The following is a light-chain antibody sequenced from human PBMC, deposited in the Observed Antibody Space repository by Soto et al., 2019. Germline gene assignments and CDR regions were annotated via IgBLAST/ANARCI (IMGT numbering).Light chain of an antibody. V-gene: IGLV2-14*03. J-gene: IGLJ2*01. Sequence: QSALTQPASVSGSPGQSFTISCTGTSSDVGGYKYVSWYQQHPGKAPKLMIYDVTTRPSGVSYRFSGSKSGNTASLTISGLQAEDEADYFCSSYTSSGTRVFGGGTQLTVL. CDR2: DVT. CDR3: SSYTSSGTRV. CDR1: SSDVGGYKY.